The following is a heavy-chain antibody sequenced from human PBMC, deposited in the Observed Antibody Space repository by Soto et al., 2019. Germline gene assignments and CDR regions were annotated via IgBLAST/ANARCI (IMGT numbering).Heavy chain of an antibody. D-gene: IGHD6-13*01. Sequence: QVQLVESGGGVVQPGRSLRLSCAASGFTFSNFGMHWVRQTPGEGLEWVAVIWYDGSHQYYADSVTGRFTISRDNSRKPLYLQMNSMSAEDTAVYYCASVGGRAAAGRLDYWGQGTLVTVSS. V-gene: IGHV3-33*01. J-gene: IGHJ4*02. CDR1: GFTFSNFG. CDR3: ASVGGRAAAGRLDY. CDR2: IWYDGSHQ.